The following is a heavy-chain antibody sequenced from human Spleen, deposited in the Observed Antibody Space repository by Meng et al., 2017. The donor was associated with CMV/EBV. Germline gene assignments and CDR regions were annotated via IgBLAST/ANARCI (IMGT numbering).Heavy chain of an antibody. D-gene: IGHD2-2*01. J-gene: IGHJ4*02. V-gene: IGHV3-23*01. CDR3: ARRYCSSTSCLLDY. CDR2: ISGSGGST. Sequence: GESLKISCAASGFTFSSYAMGWVRQAPGKGLEWVSAISGSGGSTYYADSVKGRFTISRDNAKNSLYLQMNSLRAEDTAVYYCARRYCSSTSCLLDYWGQGTLVTVSS. CDR1: GFTFSSYA.